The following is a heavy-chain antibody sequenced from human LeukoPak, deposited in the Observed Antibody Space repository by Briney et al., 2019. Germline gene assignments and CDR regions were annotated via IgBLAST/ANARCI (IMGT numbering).Heavy chain of an antibody. V-gene: IGHV3-30*18. J-gene: IGHJ4*02. D-gene: IGHD2-21*01. Sequence: PEGSLRLSCAASGFTFSSYGMHWVRQAPGKGLEWVAVISYDGSNKYYADSVKGRFTISRDNSKNTLYLQMNSLRVEDTAVYYCAKDDSGDGVYWGQGTLVTVSS. CDR2: ISYDGSNK. CDR1: GFTFSSYG. CDR3: AKDDSGDGVY.